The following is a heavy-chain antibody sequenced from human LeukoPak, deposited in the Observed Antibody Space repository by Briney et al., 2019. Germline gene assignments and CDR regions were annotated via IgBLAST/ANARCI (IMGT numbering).Heavy chain of an antibody. J-gene: IGHJ3*02. D-gene: IGHD3-10*01. CDR1: GFTFSSYA. CDR2: ISYDGSNK. V-gene: IGHV3-30-3*01. CDR3: ARETVLLWFGGVGAAFDI. Sequence: GGSLRLSCAASGFTFSSYAMHWVRQAPGKGLEWVAIISYDGSNKYYADSVKGRFTISRDNSKNTLYLQMNSLRVEDMAVYYCARETVLLWFGGVGAAFDIWGQGTMVTVSS.